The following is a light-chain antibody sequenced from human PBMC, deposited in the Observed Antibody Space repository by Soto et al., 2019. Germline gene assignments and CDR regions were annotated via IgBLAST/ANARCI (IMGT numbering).Light chain of an antibody. Sequence: QSVLTQPPSVSVAPGQRVTISCTGSSSNIGAGYDVHWYQQLPGTAPKLLIYGNSNRPSGVPDRFSGSKSGTSASLAITGLQAEDEADYYCQSYDRSLSGWVFGGGTQVTVL. V-gene: IGLV1-40*01. CDR1: SSNIGAGYD. CDR3: QSYDRSLSGWV. J-gene: IGLJ3*02. CDR2: GNS.